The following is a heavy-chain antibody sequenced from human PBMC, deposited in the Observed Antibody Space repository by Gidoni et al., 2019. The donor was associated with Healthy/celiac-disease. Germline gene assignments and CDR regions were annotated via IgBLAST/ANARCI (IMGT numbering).Heavy chain of an antibody. J-gene: IGHJ4*02. V-gene: IGHV4-59*01. Sequence: QVQLQESGPGLAQPSETLSLTCTVSAGSISSYYWGWIRQPPGKSMEWIGYIYYSGSTNYNPSLKSRVTISVDTSKNQCSLKQSSVTAADTGVYYCARGRKYYDDGSGYYYFDYWGQGTLVTVSS. CDR3: ARGRKYYDDGSGYYYFDY. CDR1: AGSISSYY. D-gene: IGHD3-22*01. CDR2: IYYSGST.